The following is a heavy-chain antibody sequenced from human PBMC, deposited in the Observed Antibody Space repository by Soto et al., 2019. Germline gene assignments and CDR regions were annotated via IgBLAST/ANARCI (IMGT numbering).Heavy chain of an antibody. CDR1: GYSFTSYW. V-gene: IGHV5-51*01. CDR2: IYPGDSDT. D-gene: IGHD3-22*01. CDR3: ARRPGYYYDSSGYADAFDI. J-gene: IGHJ3*02. Sequence: GESLKISCKGSGYSFTSYWIGWVRQMPGKGLEWMGIIYPGDSDTRYSPSVQGQVTISADKSISTAYLQWSSLKASDTAMYYCARRPGYYYDSSGYADAFDIWGQGTMVTVSS.